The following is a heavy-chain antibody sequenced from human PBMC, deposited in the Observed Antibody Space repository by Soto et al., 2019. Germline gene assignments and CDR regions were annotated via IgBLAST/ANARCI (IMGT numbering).Heavy chain of an antibody. D-gene: IGHD1-1*01. CDR1: GFTFSKAS. J-gene: IGHJ5*02. CDR3: TKNWNDFDP. V-gene: IGHV3-15*07. Sequence: XXSLILSCAPRGFTFSKASMHWVPPAPGKGLEWVGRIKSKTNGETTEYAAPVKGRFIISRDDSKNTLFLQMNSLKTEDTAVYYCTKNWNDFDPWGQGTLVTVSS. CDR2: IKSKTNGETT.